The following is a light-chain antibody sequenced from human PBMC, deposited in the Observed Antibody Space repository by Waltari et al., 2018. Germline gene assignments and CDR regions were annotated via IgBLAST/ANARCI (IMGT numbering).Light chain of an antibody. CDR1: QSIGTS. V-gene: IGKV1-39*01. J-gene: IGKJ5*01. Sequence: DILLTQSPSSLSASVGDRVTIPCRAGQSIGTSLNWYQQKPGNAPNLLIYAASSLQSGVPSRFSGSGSGIEFTLTISSLQPEDFATYYCQQSYSSLTITFGQGTRLEIK. CDR3: QQSYSSLTIT. CDR2: AAS.